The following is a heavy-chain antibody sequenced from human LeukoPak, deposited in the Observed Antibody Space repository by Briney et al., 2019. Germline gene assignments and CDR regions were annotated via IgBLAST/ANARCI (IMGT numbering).Heavy chain of an antibody. V-gene: IGHV4-59*01. Sequence: SETLSLTSTVSGGSISSYYWSWIRQPPGKGLEWIGCIYYSGSTNYNPSLKSRVTISVDTSKNQFSLKLSSVTAADTAVYYCARESSVIVGDDAFDIWGQGTMVTVSS. CDR3: ARESSVIVGDDAFDI. D-gene: IGHD3-22*01. CDR2: IYYSGST. CDR1: GGSISSYY. J-gene: IGHJ3*02.